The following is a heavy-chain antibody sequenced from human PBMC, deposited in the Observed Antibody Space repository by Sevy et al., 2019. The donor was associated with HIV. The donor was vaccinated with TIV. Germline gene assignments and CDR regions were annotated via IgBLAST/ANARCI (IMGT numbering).Heavy chain of an antibody. Sequence: GGSLRLSCAASGFTFSSYAMHWVRQAPGKGLEWVAVISYDGSNKYYADSVKGRFTISRDNSKNTLYLQMNSLRAEDTAVYYCARDGKLVGAGFYYYYMDVGGKGTTVTVSS. D-gene: IGHD1-26*01. CDR2: ISYDGSNK. CDR3: ARDGKLVGAGFYYYYMDV. J-gene: IGHJ6*03. V-gene: IGHV3-30-3*01. CDR1: GFTFSSYA.